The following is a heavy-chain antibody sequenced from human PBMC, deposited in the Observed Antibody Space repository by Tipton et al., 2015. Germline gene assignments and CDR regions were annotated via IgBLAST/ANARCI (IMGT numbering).Heavy chain of an antibody. J-gene: IGHJ4*02. CDR3: ARDRDDVDWYAIDY. Sequence: QSGAEVKRSGASVTVSCKASNYTFSAFGINWVRQAPGQGLEWMGWVNPLNGNTNFPRKHWGRAFLTTDTSTNTVYMELRSLTPDDTAVYYCARDRDDVDWYAIDYWGQGTLVTVSS. V-gene: IGHV1-18*01. D-gene: IGHD6-13*01. CDR1: NYTFSAFG. CDR2: VNPLNGNT.